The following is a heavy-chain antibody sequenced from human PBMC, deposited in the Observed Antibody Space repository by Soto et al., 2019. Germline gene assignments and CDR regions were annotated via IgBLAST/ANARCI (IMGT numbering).Heavy chain of an antibody. Sequence: QVHLVQSGAEVKKPGASVKVSCTASGYTFANFGISWVRQAPGQGLEWMGWISAYNGNTNYAQKFQGRVTMTTDTSTSTAHMELRSLRSDDTTVYYCARGGTPLDYWGQGTLVNVSS. D-gene: IGHD3-16*01. J-gene: IGHJ4*02. CDR3: ARGGTPLDY. CDR1: GYTFANFG. CDR2: ISAYNGNT. V-gene: IGHV1-18*01.